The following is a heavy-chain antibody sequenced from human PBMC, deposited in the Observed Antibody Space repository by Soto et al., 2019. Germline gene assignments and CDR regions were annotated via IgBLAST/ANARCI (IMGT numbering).Heavy chain of an antibody. CDR1: GGTFSSYA. CDR2: IIPIFGTA. Sequence: SVKVSCKASGGTFSSYAISWVRQAPGQGLEWMGGIIPIFGTANYAQKFQGRVTITADKSTSTAYMEPSSLRSEDTAVYYCASYDSSGYYSGFDYWGQGTLVTVS. V-gene: IGHV1-69*06. D-gene: IGHD3-22*01. J-gene: IGHJ4*02. CDR3: ASYDSSGYYSGFDY.